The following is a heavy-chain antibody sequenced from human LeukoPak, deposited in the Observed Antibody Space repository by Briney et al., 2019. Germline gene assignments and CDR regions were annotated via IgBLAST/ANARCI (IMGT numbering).Heavy chain of an antibody. CDR1: GYSISSGYY. CDR2: IYHSGST. J-gene: IGHJ5*02. CDR3: ASAPTHYDFWSGYEYNWFDP. D-gene: IGHD3-3*01. Sequence: SETLSLTCTVSGYSISSGYYWGWIRQPPGKGLEWIWSIYHSGSTYYNPSLKSRVTISVDTSKNQFSLKLSSVTAADTAVYYCASAPTHYDFWSGYEYNWFDPWGQGTLVTVSS. V-gene: IGHV4-38-2*02.